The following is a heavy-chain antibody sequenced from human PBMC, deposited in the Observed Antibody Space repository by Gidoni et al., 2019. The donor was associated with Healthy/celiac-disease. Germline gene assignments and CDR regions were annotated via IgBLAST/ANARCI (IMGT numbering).Heavy chain of an antibody. V-gene: IGHV4-39*07. J-gene: IGHJ4*02. CDR1: GCSISCSSDY. CDR2: IYYSGST. CDR3: ARAHDSTGYYYLFDY. D-gene: IGHD3-22*01. Sequence: QLHLQESGPVLVKPSETLSLPCTVSGCSISCSSDYWGWIRQPPGKGLEWNGSIYYSGSTFYNPTLKSRVTISVDTSKNKFSLKLSSVNAADTAVYYCARAHDSTGYYYLFDYWGQGTPVTVSS.